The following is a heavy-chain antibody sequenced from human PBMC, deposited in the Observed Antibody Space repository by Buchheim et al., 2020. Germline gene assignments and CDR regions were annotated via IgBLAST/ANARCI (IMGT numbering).Heavy chain of an antibody. D-gene: IGHD3-3*01. CDR1: GFVFRTYG. J-gene: IGHJ4*02. CDR2: ISYNGTNK. V-gene: IGHV3-30*18. Sequence: QVQLVESGGGVVQPGGSLRLSCAASGFVFRTYGMHWVRQAPGKGLEWVAVISYNGTNKYYADSVKGRCTISRDNSKNTLYLQMNCLRAADTALYYCAKTPRIKIFGVVDYWGRGTL. CDR3: AKTPRIKIFGVVDY.